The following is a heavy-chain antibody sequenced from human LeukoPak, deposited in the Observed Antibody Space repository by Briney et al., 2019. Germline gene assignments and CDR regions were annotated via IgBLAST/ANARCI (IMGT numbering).Heavy chain of an antibody. CDR2: IYYSGST. D-gene: IGHD3-22*01. CDR1: GGSISGSSYH. Sequence: PSETLSLTCTVSGGSISGSSYHWGWIRQPPGKGLEWIGSIYYSGSTYYNPSLKSRVTISVDTSKNQFSLKLSSVTAADTAVYYCARPSDSSGYYDYWGQGTLVTVSS. J-gene: IGHJ4*02. CDR3: ARPSDSSGYYDY. V-gene: IGHV4-39*01.